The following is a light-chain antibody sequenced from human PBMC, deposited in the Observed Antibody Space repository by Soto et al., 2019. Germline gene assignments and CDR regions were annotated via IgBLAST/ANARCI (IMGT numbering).Light chain of an antibody. J-gene: IGKJ5*01. CDR2: AAS. CDR1: QSISSW. Sequence: DIQLTQSPSTLSASVGDRVNITCRASQSISSWLAWYQQKPGKAPKLLIYAASSLQSGIPSRFSGSGSGTDFTDFNLTISSLQTEDFATYECQQTYMTTITFGQGTRLEIK. V-gene: IGKV1-39*01. CDR3: QQTYMTTIT.